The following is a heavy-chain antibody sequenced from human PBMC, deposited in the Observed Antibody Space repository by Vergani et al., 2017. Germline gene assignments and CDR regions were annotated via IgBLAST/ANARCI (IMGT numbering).Heavy chain of an antibody. D-gene: IGHD5-18*01. Sequence: QVQLQQWGAGLLKPSETLSLTCAVYGGSFSGYYWSWIRQPPGKGLEWFGEINHSGSTNYNPSLKSRFTISVNTSKNQFSLKLSSVTAADTAVYYCARGYKDTAMVKDYYYYMDVWGKGTTVTVSS. J-gene: IGHJ6*03. CDR1: GGSFSGYY. CDR3: ARGYKDTAMVKDYYYYMDV. V-gene: IGHV4-34*01. CDR2: INHSGST.